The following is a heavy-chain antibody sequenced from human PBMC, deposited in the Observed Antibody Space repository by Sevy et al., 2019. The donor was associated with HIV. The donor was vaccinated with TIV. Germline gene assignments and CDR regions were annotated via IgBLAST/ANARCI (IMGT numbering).Heavy chain of an antibody. Sequence: SETLSLTCIVSGGSISDYYWSWIRQPPGKGPEWIGYIYYSGSTKYNPSLKSRVTISVDTSKNQCSLKLSSVTAADTAVYYCARVNYDSSGYYPTDYGMDVWGQGTTVTVSS. D-gene: IGHD3-22*01. CDR3: ARVNYDSSGYYPTDYGMDV. CDR2: IYYSGST. CDR1: GGSISDYY. V-gene: IGHV4-59*01. J-gene: IGHJ6*02.